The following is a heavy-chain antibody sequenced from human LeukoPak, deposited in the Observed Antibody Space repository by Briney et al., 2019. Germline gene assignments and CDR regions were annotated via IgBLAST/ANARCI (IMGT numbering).Heavy chain of an antibody. CDR2: ISAYNGNT. Sequence: GASVKVSCXTSGYTFTDYGISWVRQAPGQGLEWMGWISAYNGNTNYAQKLQGRVTMTTDTSTRTAYMELRSLRSDDTAVYYCATSYYDSSGYYYIAEYFQHWGQGTLVTVSS. CDR3: ATSYYDSSGYYYIAEYFQH. D-gene: IGHD3-22*01. V-gene: IGHV1-18*01. CDR1: GYTFTDYG. J-gene: IGHJ1*01.